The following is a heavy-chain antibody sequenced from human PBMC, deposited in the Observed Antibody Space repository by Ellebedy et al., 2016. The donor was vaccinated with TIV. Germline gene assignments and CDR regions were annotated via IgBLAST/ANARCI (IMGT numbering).Heavy chain of an antibody. Sequence: PGGSLRLSCSASGLTFRNYAMHWVRQAPGKGLEYVSAISNHGGSTYYADSVKGRFTISRDNSTNTLYLQMSSMTPEDTAVYYCVPRMVVAFEYWGQGTLVTVSS. J-gene: IGHJ4*02. D-gene: IGHD2-21*01. CDR3: VPRMVVAFEY. CDR2: ISNHGGST. CDR1: GLTFRNYA. V-gene: IGHV3-64D*09.